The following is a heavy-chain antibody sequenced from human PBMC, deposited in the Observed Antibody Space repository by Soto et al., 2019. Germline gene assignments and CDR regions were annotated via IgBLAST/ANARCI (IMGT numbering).Heavy chain of an antibody. V-gene: IGHV4-30-4*01. D-gene: IGHD6-13*01. Sequence: SETLSLTCTVSGGSITSDYSCWSWIRQPPGEGLEWIGHIFDSGTTYTNPSLRSQVAISLDTSKNHFSLTLSSVTAADTAVYYCARDHTEGSSSSFFSWGQGTLVT. CDR2: IFDSGTT. CDR3: ARDHTEGSSSSFFS. CDR1: GGSITSDYSC. J-gene: IGHJ5*02.